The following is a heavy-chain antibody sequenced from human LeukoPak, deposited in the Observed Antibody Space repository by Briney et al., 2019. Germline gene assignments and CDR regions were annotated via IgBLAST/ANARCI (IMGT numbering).Heavy chain of an antibody. D-gene: IGHD1-26*01. CDR3: ARGLRLLVY. J-gene: IGHJ4*02. CDR1: GFTFSSYG. V-gene: IGHV3-7*01. Sequence: GGSLRLSCAASGFTFSSYGMHWVRQAPGKGLEWVANIKQDGSEKYYVDSVKGRFTISRDNAKNSLYLQMNSLRAEDTAVYYRARGLRLLVYWGQGTLVTVSS. CDR2: IKQDGSEK.